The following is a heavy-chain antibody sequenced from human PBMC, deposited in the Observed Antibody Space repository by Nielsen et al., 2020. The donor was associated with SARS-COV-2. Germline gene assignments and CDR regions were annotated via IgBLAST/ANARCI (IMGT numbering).Heavy chain of an antibody. CDR1: GFTFSSYW. CDR2: IKQDGSEK. CDR3: AKGRGYSYGYLDY. J-gene: IGHJ4*02. D-gene: IGHD5-18*01. Sequence: GGSLRLSCAASGFTFSSYWMNWVRQAPGKGLEWVANIKQDGSEKYYGDSVKGRFTISRDNAKNSLYLQMNSLRAEDTAVYYCAKGRGYSYGYLDYWGQGTLVTVSS. V-gene: IGHV3-7*01.